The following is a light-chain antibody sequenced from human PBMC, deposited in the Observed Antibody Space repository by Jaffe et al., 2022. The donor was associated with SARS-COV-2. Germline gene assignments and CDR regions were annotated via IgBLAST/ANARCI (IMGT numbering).Light chain of an antibody. CDR2: KAS. J-gene: IGKJ2*01. Sequence: DIQMTQSPSTLSASVGDRLIITCRASQSISDWLAWYQQRPGTAPNLLIYKASTLKSGVPSRFSGSGSGTEYTLTISSLQPDDFATYYCQQYYSYPYTFGQGTRLEIK. CDR1: QSISDW. V-gene: IGKV1-5*03. CDR3: QQYYSYPYT.